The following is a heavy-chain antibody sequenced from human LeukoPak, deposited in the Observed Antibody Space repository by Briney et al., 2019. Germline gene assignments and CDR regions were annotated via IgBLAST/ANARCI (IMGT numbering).Heavy chain of an antibody. V-gene: IGHV1-69*13. Sequence: SVKVSCKASGGTFSSYAISWVRQAPGQGLEWMGGIIPIFGTANYAQKFQGRVTITADESTSTAYMELSSLRSEDTAVYYCARDLSGIQLWSYYYYYGMDVWGQGTTVTVSS. CDR1: GGTFSSYA. CDR2: IIPIFGTA. D-gene: IGHD5-18*01. CDR3: ARDLSGIQLWSYYYYYGMDV. J-gene: IGHJ6*02.